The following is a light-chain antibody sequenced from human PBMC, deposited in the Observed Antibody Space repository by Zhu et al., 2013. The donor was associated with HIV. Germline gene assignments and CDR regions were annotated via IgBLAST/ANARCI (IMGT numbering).Light chain of an antibody. Sequence: SYDLTQPPSVSVSPGQTATITCSGERFEEKYASWYQLKPGQSPLLIIYQDTQRPSGIPERFSGSNSGNTATLTINGTQAMDEADYYCQAWDTATYVVFGGGPRLTVL. V-gene: IGLV3-1*01. J-gene: IGLJ2*01. CDR3: QAWDTATYVV. CDR1: RFEEKY. CDR2: QDT.